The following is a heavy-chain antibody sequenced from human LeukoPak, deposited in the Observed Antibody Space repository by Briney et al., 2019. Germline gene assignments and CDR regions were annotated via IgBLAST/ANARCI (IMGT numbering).Heavy chain of an antibody. Sequence: GASVKVSCKASGYTFTGYYMHWVRQAPGQGLEWMRWINPNSGGTNYAQKFQGRVTMTRDTSISTAYMELSRLRSDDTAVYYCARGPIGYCSSTSCYTRDNWFDPWGQGTLVTVSS. CDR1: GYTFTGYY. CDR2: INPNSGGT. D-gene: IGHD2-2*02. V-gene: IGHV1-2*02. J-gene: IGHJ5*02. CDR3: ARGPIGYCSSTSCYTRDNWFDP.